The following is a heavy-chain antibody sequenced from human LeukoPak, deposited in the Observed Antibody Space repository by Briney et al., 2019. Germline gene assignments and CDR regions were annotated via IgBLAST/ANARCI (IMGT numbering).Heavy chain of an antibody. Sequence: SETLSLTCTVSGGSISSYYWSWIRQPAGKGLEWIGRIYTSGSTNYNPSLKSRVTMSVDTSKNQFSLKLSSVTAADTAVYYCARDHPDGSSDDNWFDPWGQGTLVTVSS. D-gene: IGHD6-6*01. CDR2: IYTSGST. J-gene: IGHJ5*02. V-gene: IGHV4-4*07. CDR3: ARDHPDGSSDDNWFDP. CDR1: GGSISSYY.